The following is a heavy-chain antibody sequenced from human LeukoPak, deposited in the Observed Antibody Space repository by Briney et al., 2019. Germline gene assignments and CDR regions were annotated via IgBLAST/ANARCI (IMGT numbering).Heavy chain of an antibody. Sequence: SETLSLTCTVSGGSVSSYYWSWIRQPPGKGLEWIGYIYYSGSTNYNPSLKSRVTISVDTSKNQFSLKLSSVTAADTAVYYCARTATVAGTQDSWGQGTLVTVSS. V-gene: IGHV4-59*08. CDR2: IYYSGST. J-gene: IGHJ4*02. CDR3: ARTATVAGTQDS. CDR1: GGSVSSYY. D-gene: IGHD6-13*01.